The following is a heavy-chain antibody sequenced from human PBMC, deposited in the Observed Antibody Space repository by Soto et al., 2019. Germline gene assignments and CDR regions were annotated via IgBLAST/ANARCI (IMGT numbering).Heavy chain of an antibody. CDR1: GFTFSTSG. CDR2: ISHDGGAT. V-gene: IGHV3-30*18. Sequence: QVQLVESGGGVVQSGRSLRLSCAASGFTFSTSGMHWIRQAPGKGLEWVAMISHDGGATYYVDSVKGRFTISRDTDKNTLHLQMDSLRPEDTATYYCAKDWGSSGCYNWFDPWGQGTLVTVSS. D-gene: IGHD6-25*01. J-gene: IGHJ5*02. CDR3: AKDWGSSGCYNWFDP.